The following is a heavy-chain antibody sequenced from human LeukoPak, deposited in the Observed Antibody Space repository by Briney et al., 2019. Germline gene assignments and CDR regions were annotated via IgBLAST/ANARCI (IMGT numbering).Heavy chain of an antibody. Sequence: GASVKVSCKASGYTFTSYYMHWVRQAPGQGLEWMGWINTNSGGTNYAQKFQGRVTMTRDTSISTAYMELTSLRSDDTAVYYCARDAETGCPDYWGQGTLVTVSS. D-gene: IGHD2-2*01. CDR1: GYTFTSYY. CDR3: ARDAETGCPDY. V-gene: IGHV1-2*02. J-gene: IGHJ4*02. CDR2: INTNSGGT.